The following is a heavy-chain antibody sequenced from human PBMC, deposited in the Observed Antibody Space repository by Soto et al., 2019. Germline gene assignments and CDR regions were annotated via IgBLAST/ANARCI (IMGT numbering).Heavy chain of an antibody. CDR2: ISYDGSNK. Sequence: SLRLSCAASGFTFSSYGMHWVRQAPGKGLEWVAVISYDGSNKYYADSVKGRFTISRDNSKNTLYLQMNSLRAEDTAVYYCAKDPYSIFGVVNWFDPWGQGTLVTVSS. D-gene: IGHD3-3*01. CDR3: AKDPYSIFGVVNWFDP. V-gene: IGHV3-30*18. CDR1: GFTFSSYG. J-gene: IGHJ5*02.